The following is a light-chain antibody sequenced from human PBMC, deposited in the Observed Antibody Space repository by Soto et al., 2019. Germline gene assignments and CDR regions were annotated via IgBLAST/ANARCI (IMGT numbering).Light chain of an antibody. CDR3: QQYGSSPPWT. CDR2: GAS. V-gene: IGKV3-20*01. J-gene: IGKJ1*01. Sequence: EIVLTQSPGTLSLSPGERATLSCRASQSVSSSYLAWYQQKPGQAPRLLIYGASSRATGIPDRLSGSGSGTEVTLTIRRLEPEDVAVYYCQQYGSSPPWTFGQGTKVEIK. CDR1: QSVSSSY.